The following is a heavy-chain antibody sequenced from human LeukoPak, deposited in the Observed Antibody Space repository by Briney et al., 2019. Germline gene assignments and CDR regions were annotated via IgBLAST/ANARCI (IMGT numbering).Heavy chain of an antibody. Sequence: ASVKVSCKASGYTFTSYGISWVRQAPGQGLEWMGWISAYNGNTNYAQKLQGRVTMTTDTSTSTADMELRSLRSDDTAVYYCARDEGGSVNDYWGQGTLDTVSS. CDR1: GYTFTSYG. V-gene: IGHV1-18*01. CDR3: ARDEGGSVNDY. CDR2: ISAYNGNT. J-gene: IGHJ4*02. D-gene: IGHD5-12*01.